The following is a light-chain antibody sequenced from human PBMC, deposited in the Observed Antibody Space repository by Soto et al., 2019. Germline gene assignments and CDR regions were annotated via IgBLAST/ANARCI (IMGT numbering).Light chain of an antibody. V-gene: IGLV2-23*02. Sequence: QSALTQPASVSGSPGQSITISCTGTSSDVGSYNLVSWYQQHPGKAPKLMIYEVNKWPSGVSNRFSGSKSGNTASLTISGLQAEDEADYYCCSFAGSVTWIFGGGTKLTVL. CDR3: CSFAGSVTWI. J-gene: IGLJ2*01. CDR2: EVN. CDR1: SSDVGSYNL.